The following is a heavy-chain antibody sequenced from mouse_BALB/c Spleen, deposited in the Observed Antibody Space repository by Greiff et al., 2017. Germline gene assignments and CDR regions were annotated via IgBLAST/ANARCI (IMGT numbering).Heavy chain of an antibody. J-gene: IGHJ1*01. CDR3: ARGGPTVVEGDWYFDV. CDR1: GFTFSSYA. V-gene: IGHV5-6-5*01. Sequence: EVHLVESGGGLVKPGGSLKLSCAASGFTFSSYAMSWVRQTPEKRLEWVASISSGGSTYYPDSVKGRFTISRDNARNILYLQMSSLRSEDTAMYYCARGGPTVVEGDWYFDVWGAGTTVTVSS. D-gene: IGHD1-1*01. CDR2: ISSGGST.